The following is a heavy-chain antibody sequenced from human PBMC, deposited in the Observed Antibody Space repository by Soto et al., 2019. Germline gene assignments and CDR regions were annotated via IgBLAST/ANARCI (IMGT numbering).Heavy chain of an antibody. Sequence: QVQLQESGPGLVKPSETLSLTCTVSGGSVNSDDYYWGWIRQPPGKGLEWIGYIYSTGRTNYNPPLMSRVTISLDTSRHQFTLKLSSVTAADTAVFYCAREYSNSPEAFDSWGQGTLVTVSS. CDR1: GGSVNSDDYY. V-gene: IGHV4-61*08. D-gene: IGHD1-26*01. CDR3: AREYSNSPEAFDS. J-gene: IGHJ4*02. CDR2: IYSTGRT.